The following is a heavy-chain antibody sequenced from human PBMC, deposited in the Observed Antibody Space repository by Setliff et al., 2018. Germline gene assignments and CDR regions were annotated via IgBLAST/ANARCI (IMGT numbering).Heavy chain of an antibody. V-gene: IGHV3-48*01. D-gene: IGHD3-10*01. CDR3: ARPGRSNYWDSFDY. CDR1: GITISNNF. J-gene: IGHJ4*02. Sequence: GGSLRLSCVVSGITISNNFWSWVRQAPGKGLEWVSYIISNSLTIHYADSVRGRFTISRDNAKNSLYLQMNSLRAEDTAVYYCARPGRSNYWDSFDYWGQGTLVTVSS. CDR2: IISNSLTI.